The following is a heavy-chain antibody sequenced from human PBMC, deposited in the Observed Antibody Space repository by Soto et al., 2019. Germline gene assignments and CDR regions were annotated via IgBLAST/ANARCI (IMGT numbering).Heavy chain of an antibody. CDR1: GFTFSSYG. J-gene: IGHJ4*02. CDR2: IWYDGNDK. V-gene: IGHV3-33*01. CDR3: ERGTMTTPFDY. Sequence: GGSLRLSCTASGFTFSSYGMHWVRQAPGKGLEWVAGIWYDGNDKYYADSVKGRFTISRDNSKNTLYLQMNSLRAEDTAVYYCERGTMTTPFDYWGQGSLVTVPS. D-gene: IGHD1-1*01.